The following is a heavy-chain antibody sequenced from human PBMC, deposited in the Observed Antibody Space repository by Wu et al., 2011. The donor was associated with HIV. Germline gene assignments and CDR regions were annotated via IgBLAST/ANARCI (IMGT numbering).Heavy chain of an antibody. CDR2: IIPIFGTA. D-gene: IGHD3-16*01. CDR3: ARWDDSADGFDI. J-gene: IGHJ3*02. CDR1: GGTFSSYG. Sequence: QVQLVQSGAEVKKPGSSVKVYCKASGGTFSSYGISWVRQAPGQGPEWMGGIIPIFGTANYAQKFQGRVTITTDESTSTAYMELRSLRSDDTAVYYCARWDDSADGFDIWGQGTMVTVVF. V-gene: IGHV1-69*05.